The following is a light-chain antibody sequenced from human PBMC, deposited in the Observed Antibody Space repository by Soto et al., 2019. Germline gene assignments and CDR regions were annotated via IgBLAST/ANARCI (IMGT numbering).Light chain of an antibody. J-gene: IGKJ5*01. CDR3: QQYDTSPLT. CDR1: RSVRSNS. CDR2: GAS. V-gene: IGKV3-20*01. Sequence: EIVLTQSPGALSLSPGERATLSCGASRSVRSNSLAWYQQKPGQAPRLLIYGASSRATGVPDRFSGSGSGTDFTLTISRLEPEDFAVYHCQQYDTSPLTFGQGTRLEIK.